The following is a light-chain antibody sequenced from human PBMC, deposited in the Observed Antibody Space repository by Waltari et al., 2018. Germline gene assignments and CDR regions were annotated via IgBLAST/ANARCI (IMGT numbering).Light chain of an antibody. Sequence: DSQLTQSPSTLSASVGDSVTITCRASQSIYSWLAWYQQKPETAPKLLIYRASSLESVVPSSFGGEGSGPEFARSTSSLQPDVPATCYCQQYNSYSPVTFGGGTKVEIK. CDR2: RAS. CDR1: QSIYSW. CDR3: QQYNSYSPVT. V-gene: IGKV1-5*03. J-gene: IGKJ4*02.